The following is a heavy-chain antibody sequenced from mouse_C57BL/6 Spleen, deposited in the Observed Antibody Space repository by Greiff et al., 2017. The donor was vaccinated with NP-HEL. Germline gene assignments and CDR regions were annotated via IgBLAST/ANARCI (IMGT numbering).Heavy chain of an antibody. CDR1: GYTFTSYW. V-gene: IGHV1-52*01. J-gene: IGHJ4*01. CDR2: IDPSDSET. Sequence: QVQLQQPGAELVRPGSSVKLSCKASGYTFTSYWMHWVKQRPIQGLEWIGNIDPSDSETHYNQKFKDKATLTVDKSSSTAYMQLSSLTSEDSAVYYCASRGLGYAMDYWGQGTSVTVSS. CDR3: ASRGLGYAMDY.